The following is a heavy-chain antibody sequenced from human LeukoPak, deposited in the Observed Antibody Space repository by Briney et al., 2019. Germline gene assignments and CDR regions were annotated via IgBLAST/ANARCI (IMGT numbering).Heavy chain of an antibody. CDR1: GFTFSSHW. J-gene: IGHJ4*02. Sequence: GGSLRLSCADSGFTFSSHWMHWVRQAPGKGLVWVSRIKYDASSTSYADSVKGRFTISRDNSKNTLYLQMNSLRAEDTAVYYCAREGTSQQLVPPYFDYWGQGTLVTVSS. V-gene: IGHV3-74*01. D-gene: IGHD6-13*01. CDR3: AREGTSQQLVPPYFDY. CDR2: IKYDASST.